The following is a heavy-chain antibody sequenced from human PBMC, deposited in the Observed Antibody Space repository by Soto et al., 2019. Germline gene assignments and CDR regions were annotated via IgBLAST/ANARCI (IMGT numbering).Heavy chain of an antibody. CDR1: GFTFSSYA. CDR3: AKGQIAVAPPGDAFDI. D-gene: IGHD6-19*01. J-gene: IGHJ3*02. V-gene: IGHV3-23*01. Sequence: EVQLLESGGGLVQPGGSLRLSCAASGFTFSSYAMSWVRQAPGKGLEWVSAISGSGGSTYYADSMKGRFTISRDNSKNTLYLQMNSLRAEDTAVYYCAKGQIAVAPPGDAFDIWGQGTMVTVSS. CDR2: ISGSGGST.